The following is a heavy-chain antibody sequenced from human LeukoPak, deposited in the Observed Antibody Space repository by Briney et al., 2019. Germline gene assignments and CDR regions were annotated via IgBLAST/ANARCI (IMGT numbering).Heavy chain of an antibody. CDR1: GFTLSSYG. CDR3: AKDSDDLWSGYYTGIDAFDI. V-gene: IGHV3-30*02. Sequence: PGGSLRLACAASGFTLSSYGMHWVRQAPGKGLEWVAFIRYDGSNKYCADSVKGRFTISRDNSKNTLYLQMNSLRAEDRAVYYCAKDSDDLWSGYYTGIDAFDIWGQVTMVTVSS. D-gene: IGHD3-3*01. J-gene: IGHJ3*02. CDR2: IRYDGSNK.